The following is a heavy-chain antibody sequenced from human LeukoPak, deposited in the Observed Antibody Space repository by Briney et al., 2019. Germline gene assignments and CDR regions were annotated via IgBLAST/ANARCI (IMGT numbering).Heavy chain of an antibody. CDR3: AKELGKQWLALREIRDYYYYGMDV. CDR1: GFTFSSYG. V-gene: IGHV3-30*18. J-gene: IGHJ6*02. D-gene: IGHD6-19*01. Sequence: GGSLRLSCAASGFTFSSYGMHWVRQAPGKGLEWVAVISYDGGNKYYADSVKGRFTISRDNSKNTLYLQMNSLRAEDTAVYYCAKELGKQWLALREIRDYYYYGMDVWGQGTTVTVSS. CDR2: ISYDGGNK.